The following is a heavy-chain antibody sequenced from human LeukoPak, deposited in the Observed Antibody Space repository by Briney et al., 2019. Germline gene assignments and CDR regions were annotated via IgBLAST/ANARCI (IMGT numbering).Heavy chain of an antibody. CDR3: AKDPPGGYQLPIDY. J-gene: IGHJ4*02. Sequence: GGSLRLSCAASGFTFSSYAMSWVRQAPGKWLEWVSAISGSGGSTYYADSVKGRFTISRDNSKNTLYLQMNSLRAEDTAVYYCAKDPPGGYQLPIDYWGQGTLVTVSS. D-gene: IGHD2-2*01. V-gene: IGHV3-23*01. CDR1: GFTFSSYA. CDR2: ISGSGGST.